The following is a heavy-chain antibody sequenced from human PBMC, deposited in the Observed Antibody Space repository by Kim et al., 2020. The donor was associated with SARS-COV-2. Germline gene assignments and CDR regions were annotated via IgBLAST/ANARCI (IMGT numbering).Heavy chain of an antibody. D-gene: IGHD3-10*01. Sequence: ASVKVSCKASGYTFTSYAMHWVRQAPGQRLEWMGWINAGNGNTKYSQKFQGRVTITRDTSASTAYMELSSLRSEDTAMYYCARKQYYYGSGIDYWGQGTLVTVSS. CDR2: INAGNGNT. CDR1: GYTFTSYA. J-gene: IGHJ4*02. V-gene: IGHV1-3*01. CDR3: ARKQYYYGSGIDY.